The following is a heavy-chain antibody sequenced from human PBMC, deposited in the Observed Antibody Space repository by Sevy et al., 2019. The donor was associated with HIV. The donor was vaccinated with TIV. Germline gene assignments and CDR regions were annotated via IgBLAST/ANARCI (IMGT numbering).Heavy chain of an antibody. D-gene: IGHD6-13*01. CDR1: GFTFSSHA. J-gene: IGHJ4*02. CDR2: ISYDGSNK. V-gene: IGHV3-30*04. CDR3: ARAPGAVIVAGPYDLDY. Sequence: GGSLRLSCAASGFTFSSHAMHLVRQAPGKGLEWMTIISYDGSNKNHADSVKGRFTISRDNSKNTLYLQMNSLRPEDTAVYYCARAPGAVIVAGPYDLDYWGQGTLVTVSS.